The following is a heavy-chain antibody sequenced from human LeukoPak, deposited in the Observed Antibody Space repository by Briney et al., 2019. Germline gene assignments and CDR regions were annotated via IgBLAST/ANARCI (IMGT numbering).Heavy chain of an antibody. Sequence: GGSLRLSCAASGFTVSNNYMSWVRQAPGKGLEWVSVIYGGGTIYYADSVKDRFTISRDSFKNTLYLQMNSLRVEDTAVYYCARGSPFDPWGQGTLVTVSS. V-gene: IGHV3-66*01. J-gene: IGHJ5*02. CDR3: ARGSPFDP. CDR2: IYGGGTI. CDR1: GFTVSNNY.